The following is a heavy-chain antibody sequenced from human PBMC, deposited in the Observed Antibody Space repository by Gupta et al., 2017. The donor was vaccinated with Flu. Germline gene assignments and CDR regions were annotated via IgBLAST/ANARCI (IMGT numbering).Heavy chain of an antibody. CDR1: GFIFSAYD. J-gene: IGHJ3*02. CDR2: IATTGDT. CDR3: ARGRGYTNAFDI. V-gene: IGHV3-13*04. D-gene: IGHD5-12*01. Sequence: EVQLVESGGGLVQPGGSLRLSCAASGFIFSAYDMHWVRQVRGDSLEWVSSIATTGDTNYPGSVKGRFTISREDAENSFCLQMNSLSPEDSAVYYCARGRGYTNAFDIWSRGTVVTVSS.